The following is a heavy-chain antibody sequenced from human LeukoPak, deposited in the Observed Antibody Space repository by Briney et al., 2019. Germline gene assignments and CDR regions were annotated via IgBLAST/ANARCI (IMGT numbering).Heavy chain of an antibody. CDR3: ARGRQVVVVAAHNWFDP. V-gene: IGHV3-74*01. Sequence: GGSLRLSCAASGFTFSSYWMHWVRQAPGKGLVWVSRINSDGSSTSYADSVKGRFTISRDNAKNTLYLQMNSLRAEDTAVYYCARGRQVVVVAAHNWFDPWGQGTPVTVSS. CDR2: INSDGSST. J-gene: IGHJ5*02. CDR1: GFTFSSYW. D-gene: IGHD2-15*01.